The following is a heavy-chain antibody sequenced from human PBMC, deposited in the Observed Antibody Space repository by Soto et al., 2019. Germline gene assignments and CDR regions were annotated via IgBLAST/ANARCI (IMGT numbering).Heavy chain of an antibody. V-gene: IGHV3-73*02. J-gene: IGHJ4*02. Sequence: EVQLVESGGGLVQPGGSLKLSCAASGFTLSVSSIHWVRQASGKGLEWVGRIRTKTNNYATAYAASVKGRFTISRDDSKNMAYLQMNSLKTEDTAVYYCTAMAGIDYWGQGTLVTVSS. CDR2: IRTKTNNYAT. D-gene: IGHD6-19*01. CDR1: GFTLSVSS. CDR3: TAMAGIDY.